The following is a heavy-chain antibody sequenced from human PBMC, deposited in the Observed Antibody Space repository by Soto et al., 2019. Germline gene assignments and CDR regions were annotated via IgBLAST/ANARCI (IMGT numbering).Heavy chain of an antibody. CDR2: ISVSGDYK. V-gene: IGHV3-11*05. CDR3: ARPPHVFEPFDV. D-gene: IGHD3-16*01. Sequence: QVQLVESGGGLVKPGGSLRLSCVGSGFNFSDHYMNWIRQAPGKGLEWISYISVSGDYKNYAGSVQGRFTVSRDNAKNTLYLQMRSLRAEDTAVYYCARPPHVFEPFDVWGQGTMVTVSS. CDR1: GFNFSDHY. J-gene: IGHJ3*01.